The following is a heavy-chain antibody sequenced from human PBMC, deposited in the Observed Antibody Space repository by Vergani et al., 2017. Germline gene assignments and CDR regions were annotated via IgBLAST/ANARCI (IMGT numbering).Heavy chain of an antibody. CDR3: ARDLTTLTY. V-gene: IGHV3-21*01. Sequence: EVQLVESGGGLVQPGGSLRLSCAASGFTFSSYDMNWVRQAPGKGLEWVSSISSSRTYINYADSVKGRFTISRDNAKNSLYLQMNSLRAEDTAVYYCARDLTTLTYWGQGTLVTVSS. CDR1: GFTFSSYD. D-gene: IGHD4-17*01. CDR2: ISSSRTYI. J-gene: IGHJ4*02.